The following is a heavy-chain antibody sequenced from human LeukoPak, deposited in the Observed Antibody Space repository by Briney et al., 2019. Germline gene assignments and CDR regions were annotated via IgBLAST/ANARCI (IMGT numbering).Heavy chain of an antibody. J-gene: IGHJ6*03. CDR3: ARDRKYYYHMDV. CDR1: GGSISGSSYY. V-gene: IGHV4-39*07. D-gene: IGHD1-14*01. CDR2: IYHSGST. Sequence: SETLSLTCTVSGGSISGSSYYWGWIRQPPGKGLEWIGTIYHSGSTYYNPSLKTRVTISVDTSKNQFSLNLTSLTAADTAVYYCARDRKYYYHMDVWGKGTTVTVSS.